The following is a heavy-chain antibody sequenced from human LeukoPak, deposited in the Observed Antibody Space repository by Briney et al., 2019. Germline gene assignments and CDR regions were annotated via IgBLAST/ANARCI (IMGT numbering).Heavy chain of an antibody. CDR2: INWNGGST. CDR1: GFNFDDYG. D-gene: IGHD3-10*01. CDR3: ARVSYYYDSGSPDY. J-gene: IGHJ4*01. V-gene: IGHV3-20*04. Sequence: PRGSPGLSCAASGFNFDDYGMSWVRQAPGKGLEWVSGINWNGGSTGYADSVKGRFTISRDNAKNSLYLQMNNLRAEDTALYYCARVSYYYDSGSPDYWGHGNLVTVSS.